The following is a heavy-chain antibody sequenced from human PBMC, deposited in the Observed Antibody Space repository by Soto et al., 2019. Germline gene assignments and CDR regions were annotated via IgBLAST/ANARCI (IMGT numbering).Heavy chain of an antibody. V-gene: IGHV3-23*01. CDR1: GFTFSSYA. CDR3: AKRVWFGELLEPYYYYGIDV. J-gene: IGHJ6*02. CDR2: ISGSCGST. D-gene: IGHD3-10*01. Sequence: PGGSLRLSCAASGFTFSSYAMIWVRHAPGKGLELVSAISGSCGSTYYADSVKGRFTISRDNSKNTLYLQMNSLRAEDTAVYYCAKRVWFGELLEPYYYYGIDVWGQGTTVTVSS.